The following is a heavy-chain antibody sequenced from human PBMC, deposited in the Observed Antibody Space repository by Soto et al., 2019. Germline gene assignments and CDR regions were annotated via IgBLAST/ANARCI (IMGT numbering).Heavy chain of an antibody. D-gene: IGHD6-19*01. CDR3: ARGPVAGVDYRMDV. CDR1: GGSISGYY. Sequence: PSETLSLTCTVSGGSISGYYWNWIRQPAGKGLEWIGRVYTNGGTNYNPSLKSRVTMSRDTSKRSFSLKLTSVTAADTAVYYCARGPVAGVDYRMDVWGQGPKVIGS. J-gene: IGHJ6*02. CDR2: VYTNGGT. V-gene: IGHV4-4*07.